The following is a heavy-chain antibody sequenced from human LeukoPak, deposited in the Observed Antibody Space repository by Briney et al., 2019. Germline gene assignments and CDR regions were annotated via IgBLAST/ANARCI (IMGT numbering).Heavy chain of an antibody. CDR2: IGGSGGDT. V-gene: IGHV3-23*01. CDR1: GFTFNNFA. J-gene: IGHJ4*02. Sequence: GGSLRLSCAASGFTFNNFAMTWVRQAPGKGLQWVSAIGGSGGDTYYAAAVKGRFIISRGNSKNMPYLQMNSLRGEDTAVYYCTKDWSASYWGQGTLVTVSS. CDR3: TKDWSASY.